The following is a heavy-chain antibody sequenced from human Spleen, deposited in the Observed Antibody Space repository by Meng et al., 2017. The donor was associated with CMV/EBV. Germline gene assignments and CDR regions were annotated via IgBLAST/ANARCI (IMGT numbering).Heavy chain of an antibody. Sequence: SETLSLTCTVSGGSIISTTYYWGWIRQSPGKGLEWIGTVYYTGTTYYNPSLKSRVSISVDTSKNQFSLKLKYVTAADTAVYYCARDRDPSALSRYYYYGLDVWGQGTTVTVSS. CDR2: VYYTGTT. CDR1: GGSIISTTYY. CDR3: ARDRDPSALSRYYYYGLDV. D-gene: IGHD6-6*01. V-gene: IGHV4-39*07. J-gene: IGHJ6*02.